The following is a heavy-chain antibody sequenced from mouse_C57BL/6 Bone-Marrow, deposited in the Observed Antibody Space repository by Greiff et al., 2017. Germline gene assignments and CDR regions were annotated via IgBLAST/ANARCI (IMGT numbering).Heavy chain of an antibody. V-gene: IGHV5-12*01. Sequence: EVKVVESGGGLVQPGGSLKLSCAASGFTFSDYYMYWVRQAPEKRLEWVAYISNGGGSTYYPDTVKGRFTISRDNAKNTLSLQMNRLKSEDTAMYFYERRRGYYDGFDVWGTGTTVTVSS. CDR2: ISNGGGST. D-gene: IGHD1-1*01. CDR3: ERRRGYYDGFDV. CDR1: GFTFSDYY. J-gene: IGHJ1*03.